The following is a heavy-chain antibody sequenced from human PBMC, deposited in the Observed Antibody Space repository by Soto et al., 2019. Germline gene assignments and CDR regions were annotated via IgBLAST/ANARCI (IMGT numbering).Heavy chain of an antibody. CDR1: GFTFSSYG. V-gene: IGHV3-33*01. J-gene: IGHJ4*02. CDR2: IWYDGSNK. Sequence: QVQLVESGGGVVQPGRSLRLSCAASGFTFSSYGMHWVRQAPGKGLEWVAVIWYDGSNKYYADSVKGRFTISRDNSKNKLYLQMNSLRAEDTAVYYCARGSSSSWYVPFDYWGQGTLVTVSS. CDR3: ARGSSSSWYVPFDY. D-gene: IGHD6-13*01.